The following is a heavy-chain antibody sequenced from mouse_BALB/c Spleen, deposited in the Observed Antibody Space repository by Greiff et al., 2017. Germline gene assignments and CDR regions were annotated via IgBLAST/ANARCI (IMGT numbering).Heavy chain of an antibody. CDR3: ARHSYEDFDY. CDR2: ISSGGSYT. D-gene: IGHD1-1*01. V-gene: IGHV5-6*01. CDR1: GFTFSSYG. J-gene: IGHJ2*01. Sequence: EVKVVESGGDLVKPGGSLKLSCAASGFTFSSYGMSWVRQTPDKRLEWVATISSGGSYTYYPDSVKGRFTISRDNAKNTLYLQMSSLKSEDTAMYYCARHSYEDFDYWGQGTTLTVSS.